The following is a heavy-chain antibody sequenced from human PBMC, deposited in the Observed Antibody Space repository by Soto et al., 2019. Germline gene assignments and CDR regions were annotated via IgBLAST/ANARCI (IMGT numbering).Heavy chain of an antibody. CDR3: ARAISGYVT. CDR1: GTTYNTYA. Sequence: QVQLVQSGAEMKKPGASVKLSCKASGTTYNTYAIHWVRQAPGQGLEWMGWINAGNGDTRYSQNFQGRVTLTRDTSASTVYMDLDSRKFEDTGVYYCARAISGYVTWGQGTLVTVSS. D-gene: IGHD5-12*01. CDR2: INAGNGDT. J-gene: IGHJ4*02. V-gene: IGHV1-3*01.